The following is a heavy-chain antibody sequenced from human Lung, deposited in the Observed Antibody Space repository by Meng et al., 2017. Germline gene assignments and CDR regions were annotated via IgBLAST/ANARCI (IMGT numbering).Heavy chain of an antibody. CDR2: INAGNGNT. CDR3: ARGEGYCTNGVCSPGY. V-gene: IGHV1-3*01. D-gene: IGHD2-8*01. Sequence: QVQRVQSGAEGKKPGGSVKGSCKASGYTFTSYAMHWVRQAPGQRLEWMGWINAGNGNTKYSQKFQGRVTITRDTSASTAYMELSSLRSEDTAVYYCARGEGYCTNGVCSPGYWGQGTLVTVSS. CDR1: GYTFTSYA. J-gene: IGHJ4*02.